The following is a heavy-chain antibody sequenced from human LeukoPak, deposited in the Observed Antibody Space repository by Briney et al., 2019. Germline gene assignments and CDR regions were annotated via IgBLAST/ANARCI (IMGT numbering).Heavy chain of an antibody. Sequence: GGSLRLSCTASGFSFIGHWMHWARQLPGKGRVWVSRISPTGSTTSYADSVKGRFTVSRDNAKNTLYLQVNNLRAENTAVYYCARGPNSNWSGLDFWGQGTLLTVSS. CDR2: ISPTGSTT. CDR3: ARGPNSNWSGLDF. CDR1: GFSFIGHW. D-gene: IGHD6-6*01. J-gene: IGHJ4*02. V-gene: IGHV3-74*01.